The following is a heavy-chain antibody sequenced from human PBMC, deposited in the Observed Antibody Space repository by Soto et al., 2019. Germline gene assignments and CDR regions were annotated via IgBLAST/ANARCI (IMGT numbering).Heavy chain of an antibody. D-gene: IGHD3-3*01. V-gene: IGHV3-7*03. CDR3: ARDQETYYDFWSRYPPIEY. Sequence: GGSLRISCEASGFTFDNYYMSWVRQAPGKGLEWVANIRQDGSEKYYVDSVKGRFTIARDNAKNSLSLEMNSLRAEDTAVYYCARDQETYYDFWSRYPPIEYWDQGTLVSVSS. J-gene: IGHJ4*02. CDR1: GFTFDNYY. CDR2: IRQDGSEK.